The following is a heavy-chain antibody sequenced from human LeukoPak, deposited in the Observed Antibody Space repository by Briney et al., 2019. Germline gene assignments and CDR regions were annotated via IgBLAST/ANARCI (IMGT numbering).Heavy chain of an antibody. D-gene: IGHD4-17*01. CDR1: GASISTDGYY. CDR3: ARTTTGTAYYFDS. V-gene: IGHV4-31*03. CDR2: IYHNGFT. Sequence: PSETLSLTCNVSGASISTDGYYWSWIRQHPGKGLEWIGYIYHNGFTYDNPSLKSRLAISVDTSKNQFSLKLSSVTVADTAVYYGARTTTGTAYYFDSWGQGPLVTV. J-gene: IGHJ4*02.